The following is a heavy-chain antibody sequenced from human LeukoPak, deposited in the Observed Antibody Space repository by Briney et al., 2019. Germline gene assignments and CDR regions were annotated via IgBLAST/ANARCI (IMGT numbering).Heavy chain of an antibody. J-gene: IGHJ4*02. CDR3: AREHPYYYDSSGTALMAEIKYYFDY. CDR1: GFTFRSYW. Sequence: GGSLRLSCAASGFTFRSYWMSWVRQAPGKGLEWVANIKQDGSEKYYVDSVKDRFTISRDNAKNPLYLQMNSLRAEDTGVYYCAREHPYYYDSSGTALMAEIKYYFDYWGQGTLVTVSS. D-gene: IGHD3-22*01. CDR2: IKQDGSEK. V-gene: IGHV3-7*01.